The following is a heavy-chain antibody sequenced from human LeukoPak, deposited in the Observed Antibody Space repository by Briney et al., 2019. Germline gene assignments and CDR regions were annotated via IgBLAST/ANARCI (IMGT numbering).Heavy chain of an antibody. CDR1: GFTFSSYG. Sequence: GGSLRLSCAASGFTFSSYGMHWVRQVPGKGLEWVAVISYEGSNKYYADSVRGRFTVSRDKSKNTLYLQMNSLRPEDTAMYYCAKDTGIAAAGSDYWGQGTLVTVSS. CDR3: AKDTGIAAAGSDY. V-gene: IGHV3-30*18. D-gene: IGHD6-13*01. J-gene: IGHJ4*02. CDR2: ISYEGSNK.